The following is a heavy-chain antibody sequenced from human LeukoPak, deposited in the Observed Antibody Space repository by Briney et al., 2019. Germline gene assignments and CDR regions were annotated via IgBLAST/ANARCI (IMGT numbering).Heavy chain of an antibody. D-gene: IGHD5-24*01. Sequence: GGSLRLSCAASGFTFGSYAMSWVRQAPGKGLHWVSAISLRGDRTYYADAVKGRFTISRDNSKNTLYLQMNSLRAEDTAVYYCTKERDGYKGDYFDYWGQGTLVTVSS. CDR2: ISLRGDRT. J-gene: IGHJ4*02. CDR3: TKERDGYKGDYFDY. V-gene: IGHV3-23*01. CDR1: GFTFGSYA.